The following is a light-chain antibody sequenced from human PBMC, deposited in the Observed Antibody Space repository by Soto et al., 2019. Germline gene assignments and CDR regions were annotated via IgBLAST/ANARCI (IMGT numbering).Light chain of an antibody. CDR1: QSASSY. Sequence: ESVLTQSPATLSLSPGERATLSCRASQSASSYLAWYQQKPGQAPRLLIYDASNRATGIPARFSGSGSGTDFTLTISSLEPEDFAVYYCQQRINWPSLTFGGGTKVEIK. V-gene: IGKV3-11*01. CDR3: QQRINWPSLT. J-gene: IGKJ4*02. CDR2: DAS.